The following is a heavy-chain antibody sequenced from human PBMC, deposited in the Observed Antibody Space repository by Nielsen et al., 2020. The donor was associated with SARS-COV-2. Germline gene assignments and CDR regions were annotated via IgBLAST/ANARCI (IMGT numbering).Heavy chain of an antibody. CDR3: ARGLLCRGGSSSCPRKDNWFDP. D-gene: IGHD6-13*01. Sequence: WLRQPPGKGLEWIGYIYYSGSTNYNPSLKSRVTISVDTSKNQFSLKLSSVTAADTAVYYCARGLLCRGGSSSCPRKDNWFDPRGQGTLVTVSS. CDR2: IYYSGST. J-gene: IGHJ5*02. V-gene: IGHV4-59*01.